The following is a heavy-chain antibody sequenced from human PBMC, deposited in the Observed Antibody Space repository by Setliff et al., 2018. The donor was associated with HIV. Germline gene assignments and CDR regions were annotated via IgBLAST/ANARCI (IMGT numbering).Heavy chain of an antibody. CDR2: IGGSGGST. CDR1: GFTFSSYA. J-gene: IGHJ4*02. Sequence: PGGFLRLSCAASGFTFSSYAMNWVRQAPGKGLEWVSVIGGSGGSTYYADSVKGRFTISRDNSKNTLYLQMNSLRAEDTALYFCAKVPTWGFADYWGQGTLVTVSS. D-gene: IGHD3-10*01. V-gene: IGHV3-23*01. CDR3: AKVPTWGFADY.